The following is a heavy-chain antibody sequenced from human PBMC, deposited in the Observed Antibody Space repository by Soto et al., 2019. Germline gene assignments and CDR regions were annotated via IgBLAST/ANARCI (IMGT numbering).Heavy chain of an antibody. Sequence: GGSLRLSCAASGFTVSSNYMSWVRQAPGKGLEWVSVIYSGGSTYYADSVKGRFTISRDNSKNTLYLQMNSLRAEDTAVYYCARGSSNPAYFDYWGQGTLVTVSS. J-gene: IGHJ4*02. D-gene: IGHD2-15*01. CDR3: ARGSSNPAYFDY. V-gene: IGHV3-53*01. CDR1: GFTVSSNY. CDR2: IYSGGST.